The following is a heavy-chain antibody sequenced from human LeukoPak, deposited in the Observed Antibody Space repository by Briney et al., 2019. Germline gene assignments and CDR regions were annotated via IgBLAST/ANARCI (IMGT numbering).Heavy chain of an antibody. CDR3: ARDGYVYGTDI. Sequence: SETLRLSCTVSGDSISSYYCSWIRQPPGKGLEWIGYIYYSGSTNYNPSLKSRVTISVDTSMNQFSLKLSSVTAADTAVYYCARDGYVYGTDIWGQGTMVTVSS. J-gene: IGHJ3*02. CDR1: GDSISSYY. CDR2: IYYSGST. D-gene: IGHD5-18*01. V-gene: IGHV4-59*01.